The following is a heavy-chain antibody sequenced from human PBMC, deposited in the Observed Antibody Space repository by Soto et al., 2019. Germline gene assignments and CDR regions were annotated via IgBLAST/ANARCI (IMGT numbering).Heavy chain of an antibody. J-gene: IGHJ6*02. D-gene: IGHD5-18*01. V-gene: IGHV3-30-3*01. CDR1: GFTFSNYA. Sequence: GGSLRLSCAASGFTFSNYAMHWVRQAPGKGLEWVAVISYDGSDKYNANSVKGRFTISRDNSKNTLYLQMNSLRAEDTAVYYCARDTGPNGYNYYYFGMDVWGQGTTVTVSS. CDR3: ARDTGPNGYNYYYFGMDV. CDR2: ISYDGSDK.